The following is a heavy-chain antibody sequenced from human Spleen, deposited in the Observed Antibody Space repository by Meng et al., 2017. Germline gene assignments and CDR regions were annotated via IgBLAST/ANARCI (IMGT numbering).Heavy chain of an antibody. J-gene: IGHJ5*02. Sequence: QGPLQRGGAGLLKPSGTLSLTCAVYGGSFSGYYWSWIRQPPGKGLEWIGEINHSGSTNYNPSLKSRVTISLDTSKNQFSLKLSSVTAADTSVYYCARGLSIAVVPGHWFDPWGQGTLVTVSS. D-gene: IGHD2-2*01. V-gene: IGHV4-34*01. CDR3: ARGLSIAVVPGHWFDP. CDR2: INHSGST. CDR1: GGSFSGYY.